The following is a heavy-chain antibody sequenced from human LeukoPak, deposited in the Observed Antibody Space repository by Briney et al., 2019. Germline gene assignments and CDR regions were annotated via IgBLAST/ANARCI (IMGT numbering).Heavy chain of an antibody. J-gene: IGHJ5*02. CDR3: ARGLDSSGYYAP. V-gene: IGHV1-46*01. CDR2: INPSGGST. CDR1: GYTFSNYH. D-gene: IGHD3-22*01. Sequence: ASVKVSFTASGYTFSNYHMHWVRQAPGQGLEWVGIINPSGGSTNYAQKFQGRVTMTRDTSTSTVYMELSSLRSEDTAVYYCARGLDSSGYYAPWGQGTLVTVSS.